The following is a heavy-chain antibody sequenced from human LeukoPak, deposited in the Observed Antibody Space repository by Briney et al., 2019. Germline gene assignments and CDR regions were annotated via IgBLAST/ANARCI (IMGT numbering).Heavy chain of an antibody. V-gene: IGHV1-2*02. CDR3: ARVEGITGTEFDY. CDR2: INPNSGGT. Sequence: ASVKVSCKASGYTFTGYYMHWVRQAPGQGLEWMGWINPNSGGTDYAQKFQGRVTMTRDTPISTAYMELSRLRSDDTAVYYCARVEGITGTEFDYWGQGTLVNVSS. CDR1: GYTFTGYY. D-gene: IGHD1-20*01. J-gene: IGHJ4*02.